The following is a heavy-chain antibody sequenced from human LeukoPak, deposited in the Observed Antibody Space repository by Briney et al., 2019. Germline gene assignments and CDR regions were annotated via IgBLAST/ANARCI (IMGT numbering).Heavy chain of an antibody. CDR2: ISSSGSTI. V-gene: IGHV3-48*03. Sequence: GGSLRLSCAASGFTFSSYEMNWVRQAPGKGLEWVSYISSSGSTIYYADSVKGRFTISRDNAKNSLYQQMNSLRAEDTAVYYCAIMERVRGVLGAFDIWGQGTMVTVSS. J-gene: IGHJ3*02. D-gene: IGHD3-10*01. CDR1: GFTFSSYE. CDR3: AIMERVRGVLGAFDI.